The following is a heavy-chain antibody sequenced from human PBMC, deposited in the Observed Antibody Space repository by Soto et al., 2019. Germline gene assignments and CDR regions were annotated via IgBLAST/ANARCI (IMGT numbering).Heavy chain of an antibody. CDR2: ISAYNGNT. J-gene: IGHJ4*02. CDR1: GYTFTSYG. V-gene: IGHV1-18*01. Sequence: ASVKVPCKASGYTFTSYGISWVRQAPGQGLEWMGWISAYNGNTNYAQKLQGRVTMTTDTSTSTAYMELRSLRSDDTAVYYCARSNAAAGTYHDDYWGQGTLVTVSS. CDR3: ARSNAAAGTYHDDY. D-gene: IGHD6-13*01.